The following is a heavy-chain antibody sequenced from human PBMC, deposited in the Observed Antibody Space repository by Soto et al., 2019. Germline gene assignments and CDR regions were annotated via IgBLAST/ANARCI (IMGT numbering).Heavy chain of an antibody. V-gene: IGHV1-58*01. J-gene: IGHJ6*02. CDR3: AADQPTVTTSYYYGMDV. D-gene: IGHD4-4*01. CDR1: GFTFTSSA. Sequence: SLKVSCKSSGFTFTSSAVQWVRQTRGQRLEWIGWIVVGSGNTNYAQKFQERVTITRDMSTSTAYMELSSLRSEDTAVYYCAADQPTVTTSYYYGMDVWGQGTTVTVSS. CDR2: IVVGSGNT.